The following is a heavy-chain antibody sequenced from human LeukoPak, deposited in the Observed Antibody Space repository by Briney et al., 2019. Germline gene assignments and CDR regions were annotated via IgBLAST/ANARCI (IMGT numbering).Heavy chain of an antibody. D-gene: IGHD3-3*01. CDR1: GGSINSGDYY. V-gene: IGHV4-30-4*08. Sequence: PSETLSLTCTVSGGSINSGDYYWSWIRQPPGKGLEWIGYIYYSGNTYYNPSLKSRVTISLDTSKNQFSLKLSSVTAADTAVYYCARELRFLEWLGFDLWGRGTLVTVSS. CDR2: IYYSGNT. J-gene: IGHJ2*01. CDR3: ARELRFLEWLGFDL.